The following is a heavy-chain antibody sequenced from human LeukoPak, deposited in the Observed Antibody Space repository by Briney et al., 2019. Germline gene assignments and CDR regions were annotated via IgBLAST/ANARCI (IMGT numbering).Heavy chain of an antibody. J-gene: IGHJ5*02. V-gene: IGHV1-69*05. D-gene: IGHD1-14*01. Sequence: SAKVSCKASGGTFSSYAISWVRQAPGQGLEWMGRIIPIFGTANYAQKFQGRVTITTDESTSTAYMELSSLRSEDTAVYYCARVVGGATGNNWFDPWGQGTLVTVSS. CDR3: ARVVGGATGNNWFDP. CDR2: IIPIFGTA. CDR1: GGTFSSYA.